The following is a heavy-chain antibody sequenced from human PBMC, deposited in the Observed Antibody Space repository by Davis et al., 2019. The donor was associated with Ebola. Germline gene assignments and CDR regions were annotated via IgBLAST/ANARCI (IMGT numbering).Heavy chain of an antibody. CDR3: AIPSGRYYYYYGMDV. CDR1: TWSLTDYY. V-gene: IGHV4-34*01. D-gene: IGHD6-19*01. CDR2: INHRGNT. Sequence: SETLSLTCDLSTWSLTDYYWSWIRQAPGKGLEWIGDINHRGNTIVTPSLQSRVSLSLDTSTNQFSLKVMSVTAADTAVYYCAIPSGRYYYYYGMDVWGQGTTVTVSS. J-gene: IGHJ6*02.